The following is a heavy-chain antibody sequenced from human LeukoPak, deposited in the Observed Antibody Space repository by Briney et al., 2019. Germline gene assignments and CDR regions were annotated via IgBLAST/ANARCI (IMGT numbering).Heavy chain of an antibody. V-gene: IGHV3-43*01. CDR3: AKSADARSGYDEFDY. CDR1: GFTFDDYT. J-gene: IGHJ4*02. D-gene: IGHD5-12*01. Sequence: GGSLRLSCAASGFTFDDYTMHWVRQAPGKGLEWVSLISWDGGSTYYADSVKGRFNISRDNSKNSLYLQMNSLRTEDTALYYCAKSADARSGYDEFDYWGQRTLVTVSS. CDR2: ISWDGGST.